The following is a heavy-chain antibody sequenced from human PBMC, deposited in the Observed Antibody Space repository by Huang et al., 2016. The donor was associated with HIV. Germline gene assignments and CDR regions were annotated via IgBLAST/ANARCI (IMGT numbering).Heavy chain of an antibody. D-gene: IGHD1-1*01. Sequence: QVQLQQWGAGLLKPSETLSLTCAVYGGSFSGYYWSWIRQSPGKGLEGIGEINHSGSTNYNPSLKSRLTLSVDTSKNQFSLKLSSVTAADTAVYYCARERMMSWLDDHDAFDIWGQGTMVTVSS. CDR3: ARERMMSWLDDHDAFDI. V-gene: IGHV4-34*01. CDR2: INHSGST. J-gene: IGHJ3*02. CDR1: GGSFSGYY.